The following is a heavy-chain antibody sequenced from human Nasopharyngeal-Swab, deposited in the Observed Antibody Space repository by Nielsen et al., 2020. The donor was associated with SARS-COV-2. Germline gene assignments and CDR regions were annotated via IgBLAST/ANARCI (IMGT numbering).Heavy chain of an antibody. Sequence: GESLKISCRTSGYSFTTKWIGWVRQMPGKGLEWVGSIYPGDSDTRYSPSVQGQVTISADKSINTAYLQWSSLRASDTAIYYCARVLPAGKSYYSGMDVWGQGTTVTVSS. CDR3: ARVLPAGKSYYSGMDV. V-gene: IGHV5-51*01. J-gene: IGHJ6*02. CDR1: GYSFTTKW. CDR2: IYPGDSDT. D-gene: IGHD2-2*01.